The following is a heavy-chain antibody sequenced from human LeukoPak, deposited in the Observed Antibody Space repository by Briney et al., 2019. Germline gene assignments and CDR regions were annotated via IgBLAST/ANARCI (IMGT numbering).Heavy chain of an antibody. Sequence: PGGSLRLSCAASGFTFSSYGMHWVRQAPGKGLEWVSSISSSSSYIYYADSVKGRFTISRDNSKNTLYLQMNSLRAEDTAVYYCARDAGSIAVWDYWGQGTLVTVSS. V-gene: IGHV3-21*01. CDR3: ARDAGSIAVWDY. D-gene: IGHD6-19*01. CDR2: ISSSSSYI. CDR1: GFTFSSYG. J-gene: IGHJ4*02.